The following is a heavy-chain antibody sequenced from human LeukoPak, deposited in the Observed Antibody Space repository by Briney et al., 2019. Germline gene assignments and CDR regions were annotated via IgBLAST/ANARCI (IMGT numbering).Heavy chain of an antibody. CDR3: AKVKAIGPGLMFDY. V-gene: IGHV3-9*01. CDR2: ISWNSGSI. J-gene: IGHJ4*02. CDR1: GFTFDDYA. D-gene: IGHD2-15*01. Sequence: PGRSLRLSCAASGFTFDDYAMHWVRQAPGKGLEWVSGISWNSGSIGYADSVKGRFTISRDNAKNSLYLQMNSLGAEDTALYYCAKVKAIGPGLMFDYWGQGTLVTVSS.